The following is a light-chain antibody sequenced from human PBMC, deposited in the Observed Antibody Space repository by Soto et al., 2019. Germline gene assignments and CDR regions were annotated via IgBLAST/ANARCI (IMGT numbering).Light chain of an antibody. V-gene: IGLV2-23*03. CDR2: EGS. CDR1: SSDAGSHNL. Sequence: SVLTQPASVCGSPRQSITISCTGTSSDAGSHNLVSWYQQHPVKAPKLMIYEGSKRPSGVSNRFSGSKSGNTASLTISGLQAEDEADYYCCSYAGSRNIEVCANGTKVTV. CDR3: CSYAGSRNIEV. J-gene: IGLJ1*01.